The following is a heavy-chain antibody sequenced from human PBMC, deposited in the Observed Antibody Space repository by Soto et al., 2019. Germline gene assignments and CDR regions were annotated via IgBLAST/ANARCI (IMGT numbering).Heavy chain of an antibody. CDR1: GGSISSSSYY. CDR2: IYYSGST. CDR3: ARRCAKRQQLVLARQNWFDP. V-gene: IGHV4-39*01. J-gene: IGHJ5*02. D-gene: IGHD6-13*01. Sequence: QLQLQESGPGLVKPSETLSLTCTVSGGSISSSSYYWGWIRQPPGKGLEWIGSIYYSGSTYYNPSLKSRVNISVDTSKNQFSLKLSSVTAADTAVYYCARRCAKRQQLVLARQNWFDPWGQGTLVTVSS.